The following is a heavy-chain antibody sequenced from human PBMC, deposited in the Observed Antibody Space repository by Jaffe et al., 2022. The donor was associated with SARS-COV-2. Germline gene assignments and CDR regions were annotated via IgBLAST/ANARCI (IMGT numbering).Heavy chain of an antibody. CDR2: ISYSGST. CDR1: GGSISSSTYY. Sequence: QLHLQESGPGLVKPSETLSLTCTVSGGSISSSTYYWGWIRQPPGKGLEWIGVISYSGSTYYNPSLKSRITISVDTSKNQFSLNLRSVTAADTAVYYCARSEYGSGSYVGRGCDPWGQGTPVTVSS. D-gene: IGHD3-10*01. CDR3: ARSEYGSGSYVGRGCDP. J-gene: IGHJ5*02. V-gene: IGHV4-39*01.